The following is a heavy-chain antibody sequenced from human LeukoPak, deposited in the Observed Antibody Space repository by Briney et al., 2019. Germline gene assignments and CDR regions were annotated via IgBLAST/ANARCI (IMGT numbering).Heavy chain of an antibody. CDR3: AKGGGSGSYSRIDY. CDR1: GFTFSSYA. D-gene: IGHD3-10*01. CDR2: ISGSGGRT. Sequence: GGSLRLSCAASGFTFSSYAMSWVRQAPGKGLEWVSSISGSGGRTCYADSAKGRSTISRDNSKNTLYLQMNTLRVDDTAVYYCAKGGGSGSYSRIDYWGQGTLVTVSS. V-gene: IGHV3-23*01. J-gene: IGHJ4*02.